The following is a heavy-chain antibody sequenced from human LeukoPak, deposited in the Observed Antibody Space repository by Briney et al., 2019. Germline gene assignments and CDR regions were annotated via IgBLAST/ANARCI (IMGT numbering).Heavy chain of an antibody. CDR2: IYHSGSA. CDR1: GYSISSGYY. CDR3: ARGHDYGGNRRAFVY. Sequence: SETLSLTCTVSGYSISSGYYWGWIRQPPGQGLEWIGSIYHSGSAYYNPSLKSRVSISEDTSKNQFSLKLSSVTAADTAVYYCARGHDYGGNRRAFVYWGQGTLVTVSS. V-gene: IGHV4-38-2*02. J-gene: IGHJ4*02. D-gene: IGHD4-23*01.